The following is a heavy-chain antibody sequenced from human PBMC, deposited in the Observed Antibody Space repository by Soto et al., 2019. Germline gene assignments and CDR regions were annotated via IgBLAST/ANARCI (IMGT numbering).Heavy chain of an antibody. CDR2: IYYSGNT. CDR1: GGSISSGGSY. CDR3: VRYCSTTKCPFDY. V-gene: IGHV4-30-4*01. J-gene: IGHJ4*02. D-gene: IGHD2-2*01. Sequence: SETLSLTCTVSGGSISSGGSYWGWIRRPPGKGLEWIGYIYYSGNTILNASLRSRVTLSVDTSKNQFSLNLSSVTAADTAVYYCVRYCSTTKCPFDYWGQGALVTVSS.